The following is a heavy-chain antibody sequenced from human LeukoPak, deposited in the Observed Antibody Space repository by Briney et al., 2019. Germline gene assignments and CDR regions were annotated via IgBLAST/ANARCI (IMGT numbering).Heavy chain of an antibody. V-gene: IGHV3-33*03. CDR3: AKALLSGGYAFDI. CDR1: GFTFSSYG. Sequence: PGTSLGLSCAASGFTFSSYGMHWVRQAPGKGLEWVAVIWYDGSNKYYADSVKGRFTISRDNAKNSLYLQMNSLRAEDTALYYCAKALLSGGYAFDIWGQGTMVTVSS. D-gene: IGHD5-12*01. CDR2: IWYDGSNK. J-gene: IGHJ3*02.